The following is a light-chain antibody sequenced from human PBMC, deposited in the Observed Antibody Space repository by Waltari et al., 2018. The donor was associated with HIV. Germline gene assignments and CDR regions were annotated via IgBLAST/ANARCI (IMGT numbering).Light chain of an antibody. CDR3: QQRTNWPPYT. CDR2: DAS. J-gene: IGKJ2*01. Sequence: EIVLTQSQATLSLSTGARATLSCRASQSVSSYLAWYQQKPGQAPRLLIYDASNRATGIPARFSGSGSGTDFTLTISSLEPEDFAVYYCQQRTNWPPYTFGQGTKLEI. CDR1: QSVSSY. V-gene: IGKV3-11*01.